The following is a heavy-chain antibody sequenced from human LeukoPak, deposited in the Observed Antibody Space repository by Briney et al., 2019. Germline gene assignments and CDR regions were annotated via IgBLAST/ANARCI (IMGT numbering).Heavy chain of an antibody. CDR1: GLTFSSYG. CDR3: ASDSGHDGFDY. CDR2: VWYNGTKK. J-gene: IGHJ4*02. V-gene: IGHV3-33*01. D-gene: IGHD2-15*01. Sequence: PGGSLRLSCEVSGLTFSSYGFHWVRQAPGKGLEWVAVVWYNGTKKYYVDSVKGRFTISRDNSKDTLYLQMNSLRVEDTAVYYCASDSGHDGFDYWGQGTLVTVSS.